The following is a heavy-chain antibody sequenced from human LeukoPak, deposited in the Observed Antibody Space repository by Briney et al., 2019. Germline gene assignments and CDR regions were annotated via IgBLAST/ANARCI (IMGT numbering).Heavy chain of an antibody. D-gene: IGHD5-24*01. CDR2: IYTSVST. J-gene: IGHJ4*02. Sequence: PSETLSLTCTVSGGSISSGSYYWSWIRQPAGKGLEWIGRIYTSVSTNYNPSLKSRVTISVDTSKNQFSLKLSSVTAADTAVYYCARGVATINFDYWGQGTLVTVSS. CDR1: GGSISSGSYY. CDR3: ARGVATINFDY. V-gene: IGHV4-61*02.